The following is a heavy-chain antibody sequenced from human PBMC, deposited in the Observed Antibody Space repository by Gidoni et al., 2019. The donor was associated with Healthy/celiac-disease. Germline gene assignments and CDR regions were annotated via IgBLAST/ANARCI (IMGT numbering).Heavy chain of an antibody. Sequence: QVQLVQSGAEVKKPGASVKVSCKASGYTFTHYGIRWLRQAPGQGLEWMGWISAYNVNTNYAQKLQGRVTMTTDTSTSTAYMELRSLRSDDTAVYYCARGRGSGWSQAYDAFDIWGQGTMVTVSS. CDR1: GYTFTHYG. J-gene: IGHJ3*02. V-gene: IGHV1-18*01. CDR3: ARGRGSGWSQAYDAFDI. CDR2: ISAYNVNT. D-gene: IGHD6-19*01.